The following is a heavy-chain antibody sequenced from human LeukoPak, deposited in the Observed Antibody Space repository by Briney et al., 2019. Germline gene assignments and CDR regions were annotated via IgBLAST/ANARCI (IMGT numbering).Heavy chain of an antibody. CDR1: GFRFGSFA. J-gene: IGHJ4*02. V-gene: IGHV3-23*01. D-gene: IGHD5-18*01. CDR3: AKQRASYGYVFDY. Sequence: PGGSLRLPFAASGFRFGSFAMGGVGQAPGRGLEGVSFTSGSGGNTYYAHSVKGRFTISRDNFKNTLFLQMNSLRAEDTATYYCAKQRASYGYVFDYWGQGTLVTVSS. CDR2: TSGSGGNT.